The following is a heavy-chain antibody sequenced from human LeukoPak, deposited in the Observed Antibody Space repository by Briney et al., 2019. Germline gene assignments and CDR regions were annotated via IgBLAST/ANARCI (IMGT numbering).Heavy chain of an antibody. V-gene: IGHV3-30*18. CDR1: GFTFNRFG. CDR2: PSHDGTNK. J-gene: IGHJ4*02. D-gene: IGHD3-22*01. Sequence: PGGSLRLSCAASGFTFNRFGMYWVRQGPGTGLEWVAVPSHDGTNKYYAESVKGRFTISRDTSKNTLYLQMNSLRPEDTAVYYCAKDFYDTSGYYDYWGQGTLVIVSS. CDR3: AKDFYDTSGYYDY.